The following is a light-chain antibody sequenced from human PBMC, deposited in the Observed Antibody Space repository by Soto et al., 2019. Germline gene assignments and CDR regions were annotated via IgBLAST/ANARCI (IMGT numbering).Light chain of an antibody. CDR3: QQYENFWT. J-gene: IGKJ1*01. V-gene: IGKV1-5*01. Sequence: DIQMTQSPSTLSASVGDRVAITCRASQTINTWLAWYQQKPGKAPKXLIYDASSLESGVQSRFSGSGSGTEFTLTIRSLQPDDFGIYYCQQYENFWTXGQGTKVDIK. CDR2: DAS. CDR1: QTINTW.